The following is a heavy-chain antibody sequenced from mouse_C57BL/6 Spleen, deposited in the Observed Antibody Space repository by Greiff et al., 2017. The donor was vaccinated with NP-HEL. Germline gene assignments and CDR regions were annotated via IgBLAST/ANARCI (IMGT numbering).Heavy chain of an antibody. CDR2: IDPETGGT. V-gene: IGHV1-15*01. CDR3: TAQARYAMDD. CDR1: GYTFTDYE. Sequence: VQLQQSGAELVRPGASVTLSCKASGYTFTDYEMHWVKQTPVHGLEWIGAIDPETGGTAYNQKFKGKAILTVDKYSSTAYMERRSLTSEDSAVYYGTAQARYAMDDWGQGTSVTVSS. D-gene: IGHD3-2*02. J-gene: IGHJ4*01.